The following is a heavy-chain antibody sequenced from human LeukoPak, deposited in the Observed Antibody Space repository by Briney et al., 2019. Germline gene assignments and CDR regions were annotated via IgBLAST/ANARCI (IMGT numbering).Heavy chain of an antibody. V-gene: IGHV4-59*08. CDR1: GGSISSYY. J-gene: IGHJ6*02. D-gene: IGHD3-10*01. CDR2: IYYRDTT. Sequence: SETLSLTCTVSGGSISSYYWSWIRQPPGKGLEWIGYIYYRDTTNYNPSLKSRVIISVDTSKNQFSLKLSSVTAADTAVYYCARHLTYGPGGMGVWGQGTTVTVSS. CDR3: ARHLTYGPGGMGV.